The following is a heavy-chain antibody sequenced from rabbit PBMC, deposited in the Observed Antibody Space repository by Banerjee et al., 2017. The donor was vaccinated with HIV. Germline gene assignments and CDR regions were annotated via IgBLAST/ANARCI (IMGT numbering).Heavy chain of an antibody. Sequence: QSLEESGGGLVQPEGSLALTCKASGFSFSSSYYMCWVRQAPGKGLEWIGCIYTGSGSAYYASWAKGRFTISKTSSTTVTLQMTSLTVADTATYFCARGGYAADKSLWGPGTLVTVS. V-gene: IGHV1S40*01. CDR3: ARGGYAADKSL. CDR2: IYTGSGSA. J-gene: IGHJ4*01. D-gene: IGHD4-2*01. CDR1: GFSFSSSYY.